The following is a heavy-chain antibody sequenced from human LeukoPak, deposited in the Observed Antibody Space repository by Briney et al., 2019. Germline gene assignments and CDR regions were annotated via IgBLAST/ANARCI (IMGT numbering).Heavy chain of an antibody. CDR1: GFSFSSDE. CDR3: ARVLGGIDY. J-gene: IGHJ4*02. Sequence: GGSLRLSCAASGFSFSSDELNWVRQAPGKGLEWLSYISTSGRTTYYADSVKGRFTISRDNAKNSLYLQMSSLRAEDTAVYYCARVLGGIDYWGQGTLVTVSS. CDR2: ISTSGRTT. V-gene: IGHV3-48*03.